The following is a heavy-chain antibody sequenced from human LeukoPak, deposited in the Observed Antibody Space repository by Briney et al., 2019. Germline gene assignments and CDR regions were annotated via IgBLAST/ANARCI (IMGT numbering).Heavy chain of an antibody. CDR1: GGSISSGGYY. J-gene: IGHJ4*02. CDR2: IYYSGST. Sequence: SQTLSLTCTVSGGSISSGGYYWSWIRQRPGKGLEWIGYIYYSGSTYYNPSLKSRVTISVDTSKNQFSLKLSSVTAADTAVYYCARALEYSSSKKDEGNYFDYWGQGTLVTVSS. D-gene: IGHD6-6*01. V-gene: IGHV4-31*03. CDR3: ARALEYSSSKKDEGNYFDY.